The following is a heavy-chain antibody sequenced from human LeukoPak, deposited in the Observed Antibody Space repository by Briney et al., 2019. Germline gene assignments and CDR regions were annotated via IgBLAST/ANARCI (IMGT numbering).Heavy chain of an antibody. CDR1: GYTFTGYY. V-gene: IGHV1-2*02. CDR2: INPNSGGT. Sequence: GASVKVSCNASGYTFTGYYMHWVRQAPGQGLEWMGWINPNSGGTNYAQKFQGRVTMTRDTSISTAYMELSRLRSDDTAVYYCARTPYYYDSSGYPFDYWGQGTLVTVSS. D-gene: IGHD3-22*01. CDR3: ARTPYYYDSSGYPFDY. J-gene: IGHJ4*02.